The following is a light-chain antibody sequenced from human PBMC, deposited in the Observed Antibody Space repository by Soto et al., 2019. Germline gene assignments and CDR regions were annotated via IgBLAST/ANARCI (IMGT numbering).Light chain of an antibody. CDR1: QDIKTY. J-gene: IGKJ1*01. Sequence: IQLTQSPSSLSASVGDRVSITCRASQDIKTYLAWYQQKRGKAPKLLISGTFTLQSGVPSRFNGSGSGTDFALTISRLQPEDFAVYYCQQYGSSPTTFGQGTKVEIK. CDR3: QQYGSSPTT. CDR2: GTF. V-gene: IGKV1-9*01.